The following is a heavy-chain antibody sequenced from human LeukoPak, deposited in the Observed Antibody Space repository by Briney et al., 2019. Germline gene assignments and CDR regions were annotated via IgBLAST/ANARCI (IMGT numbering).Heavy chain of an antibody. CDR2: INPSDGST. D-gene: IGHD3-9*01. V-gene: IGHV1-46*01. Sequence: ASVKVSCKASGYTFTGYYMHWVRQAPGQGLEWMGIINPSDGSTSYAQKFQGRVTMTRDMSTSTVYMDLSSLRSEDTAVYYCARVRSPVYDILTGKYYFDYWGQGTLVTVSS. CDR1: GYTFTGYY. J-gene: IGHJ4*02. CDR3: ARVRSPVYDILTGKYYFDY.